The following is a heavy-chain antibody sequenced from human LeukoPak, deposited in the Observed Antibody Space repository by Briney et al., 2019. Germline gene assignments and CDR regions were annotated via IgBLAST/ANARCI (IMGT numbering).Heavy chain of an antibody. J-gene: IGHJ5*02. CDR1: GGSISSYY. CDR3: AREVVVPAAMFGFDP. Sequence: SETLSLTCTVPGGSISSYYWSWIRQPPGKGLEWIGYIYYSGSTNYNPSLRSRVTISVDTSKNQFSLKLSSVTAADTAVYYCAREVVVPAAMFGFDPWGQGTLVTVSS. D-gene: IGHD2-2*01. CDR2: IYYSGST. V-gene: IGHV4-59*01.